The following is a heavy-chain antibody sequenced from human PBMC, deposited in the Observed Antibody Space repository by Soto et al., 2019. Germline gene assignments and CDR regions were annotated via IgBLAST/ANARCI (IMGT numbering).Heavy chain of an antibody. J-gene: IGHJ4*02. CDR1: GYNVDTFW. D-gene: IGHD4-17*01. V-gene: IGHV5-51*01. CDR3: ATPYGGFDY. CDR2: IFPADSDT. Sequence: LGESLKISCAGSGYNVDTFWIGWVRQMPGKGLEWMGIIFPADSDTRYIPSFQGQVTISVDKSISTAYLQWSSLKASDTAMYYCATPYGGFDYWGQGTLVTVSS.